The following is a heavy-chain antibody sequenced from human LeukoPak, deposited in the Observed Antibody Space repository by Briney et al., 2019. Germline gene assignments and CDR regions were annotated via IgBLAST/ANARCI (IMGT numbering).Heavy chain of an antibody. J-gene: IGHJ4*02. CDR3: AKDRYSTGWGGFDY. CDR1: GFTFDDYA. V-gene: IGHV3-9*01. Sequence: PGGSLRLSCAASGFTFDDYAMHWVRQAPGKGLEWVSGISWDSDSIDYADSVRGRFTISRDNAKNSLYLQMNSLRAEDTALYFCAKDRYSTGWGGFDYWGQGILVTVSS. D-gene: IGHD6-19*01. CDR2: ISWDSDSI.